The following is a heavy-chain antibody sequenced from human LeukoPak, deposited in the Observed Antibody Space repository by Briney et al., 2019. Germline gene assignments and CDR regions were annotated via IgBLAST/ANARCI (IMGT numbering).Heavy chain of an antibody. CDR1: GGSISSSY. Sequence: SETLSITCSVSGGSISSSYWSWIRQPAGKGLEWIGRIYASGSTNYNPSLKSRVTMSVDTSKNQFSMNLASVTAADTAVYYCARDNGDYGGFDYWGQGALVTVSS. J-gene: IGHJ4*02. CDR3: ARDNGDYGGFDY. CDR2: IYASGST. D-gene: IGHD4-17*01. V-gene: IGHV4-4*07.